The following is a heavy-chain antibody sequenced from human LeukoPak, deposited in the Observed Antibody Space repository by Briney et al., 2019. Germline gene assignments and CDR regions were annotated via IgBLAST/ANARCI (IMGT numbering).Heavy chain of an antibody. V-gene: IGHV4-30-4*01. CDR2: IYYSGST. J-gene: IGHJ6*04. CDR1: GGSISSGDYY. Sequence: TLSLTCTVSGGSISSGDYYWSWIRPPPGKGLEWIGYIYYSGSTYYNPSLKSRVTISVDASKNQFSLKLNSVTAADTAVYYCARYDTASDVWGKGTTVTVSS. D-gene: IGHD5-18*01. CDR3: ARYDTASDV.